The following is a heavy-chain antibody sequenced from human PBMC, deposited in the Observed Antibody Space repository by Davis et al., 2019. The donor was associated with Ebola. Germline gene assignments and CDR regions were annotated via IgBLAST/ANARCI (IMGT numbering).Heavy chain of an antibody. V-gene: IGHV3-33*01. D-gene: IGHD4-17*01. Sequence: PGGSLRLSCAASGFTFSSYGMHWVRQAPGKGLGWVAVIWYDGSNKYYADSVKGRFTISRDNSKNTLYLQMNSLRAEDTAVYYCARVDDYGDCDYWGQGTLVTVSS. J-gene: IGHJ4*02. CDR3: ARVDDYGDCDY. CDR2: IWYDGSNK. CDR1: GFTFSSYG.